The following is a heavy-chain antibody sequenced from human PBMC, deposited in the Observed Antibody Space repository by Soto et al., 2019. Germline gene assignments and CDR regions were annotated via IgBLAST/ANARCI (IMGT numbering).Heavy chain of an antibody. J-gene: IGHJ4*02. CDR1: GGSFSGYY. CDR3: ASPTIAAAGTGGY. V-gene: IGHV4-34*01. D-gene: IGHD6-13*01. Sequence: SETLSLTCAVYGGSFSGYYWSWIRQPPGKGLEWIGEINHSGSTNYNPSLKSRVTISVDTSKNQFSLKLSSVTAADTAVYYCASPTIAAAGTGGYWGQGTLVTVSS. CDR2: INHSGST.